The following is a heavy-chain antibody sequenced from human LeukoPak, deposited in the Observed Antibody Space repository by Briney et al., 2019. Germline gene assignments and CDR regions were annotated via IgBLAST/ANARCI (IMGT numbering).Heavy chain of an antibody. Sequence: GASVKVSCKASGYTFTSYDINWVRQAPGQGLEWMGWMNPTSGHTGYVQKFQGRITMTRDTSVSTAYMELNSLTPEDTAAYYCARSPVGVRKKHDLWGQGTLVIVSS. J-gene: IGHJ5*02. D-gene: IGHD3-10*01. CDR3: ARSPVGVRKKHDL. CDR1: GYTFTSYD. CDR2: MNPTSGHT. V-gene: IGHV1-8*01.